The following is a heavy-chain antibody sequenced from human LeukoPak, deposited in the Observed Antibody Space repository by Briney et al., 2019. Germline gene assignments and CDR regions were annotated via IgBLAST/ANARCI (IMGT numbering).Heavy chain of an antibody. CDR2: ISGGGRTT. D-gene: IGHD3-22*01. CDR3: AKNVLVKRYPDY. V-gene: IGHV3-23*01. Sequence: GESLRLSCVGSGFIFTNHAISWVRQAPGKGLQWVSVISGGGRTTEYADSVKGRFTVSRDISKNTVFLQMNSLRVEDTAIYYCAKNVLVKRYPDYWGQGVVVTVSS. J-gene: IGHJ4*02. CDR1: GFIFTNHA.